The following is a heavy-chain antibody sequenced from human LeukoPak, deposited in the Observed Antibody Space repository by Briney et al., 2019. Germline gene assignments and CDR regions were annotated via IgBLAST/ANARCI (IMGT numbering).Heavy chain of an antibody. CDR3: ARLVGADLFGFDY. V-gene: IGHV4-39*07. Sequence: SETLSLTCTVSSGSISTSNYYWGWVRQPPGKALEWIGNIFYSGSTYYNPSLKSRVTISVDTSKNQFSLKLSSVTAADTAVYYCARLVGADLFGFDYWGQGTLVTVSS. D-gene: IGHD1-26*01. J-gene: IGHJ4*02. CDR1: SGSISTSNYY. CDR2: IFYSGST.